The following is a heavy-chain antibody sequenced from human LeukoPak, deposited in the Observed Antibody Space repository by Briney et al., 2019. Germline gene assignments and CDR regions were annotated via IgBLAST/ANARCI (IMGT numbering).Heavy chain of an antibody. J-gene: IGHJ5*02. CDR1: GFTFSNAW. V-gene: IGHV3-15*01. Sequence: GGSLRLSCAASGFTFSNAWMSWVRQAPGKGLEWVGRIKSKTDGGTTDYAAPVKGRFTISRDDSKNTLYLQMSSLKTEDTAVYYCTTAPLYYYDSSGPLLGWFDPWGQGTLVTVSS. CDR2: IKSKTDGGTT. D-gene: IGHD3-22*01. CDR3: TTAPLYYYDSSGPLLGWFDP.